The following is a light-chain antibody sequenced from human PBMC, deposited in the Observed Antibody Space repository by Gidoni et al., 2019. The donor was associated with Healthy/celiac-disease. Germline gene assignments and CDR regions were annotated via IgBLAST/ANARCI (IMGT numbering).Light chain of an antibody. CDR3: QQYDNLWT. CDR2: DAS. J-gene: IGKJ1*01. CDR1: QDISNY. Sequence: DIQMTQSPSSLSASVGDRVTITCQASQDISNYLNGYQQKPGKAPKFLIYDASNLERGVPPRFSGSGSGTDFTFTISSLQPEDIATYYCQQYDNLWTFGQGTKVEIK. V-gene: IGKV1-33*01.